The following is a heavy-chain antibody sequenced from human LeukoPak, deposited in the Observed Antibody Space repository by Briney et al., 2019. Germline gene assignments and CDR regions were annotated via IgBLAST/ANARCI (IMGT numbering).Heavy chain of an antibody. CDR1: GGTFSSYA. Sequence: SVKVSCKASGGTFSSYAISWVRQAPGQGLEWMGGIIPIFGTANYAQKFQGRVTITADESTSTAYMELRSLRSDDTAVYYCARDNSGYDYAFDIWGQGTMVTVSS. J-gene: IGHJ3*02. V-gene: IGHV1-69*01. CDR3: ARDNSGYDYAFDI. CDR2: IIPIFGTA. D-gene: IGHD5-12*01.